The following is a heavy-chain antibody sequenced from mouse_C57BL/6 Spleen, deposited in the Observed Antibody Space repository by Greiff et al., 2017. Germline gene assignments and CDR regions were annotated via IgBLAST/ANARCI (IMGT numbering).Heavy chain of an antibody. J-gene: IGHJ2*01. CDR1: GFTFSNYW. Sequence: EVKLEESGGGLVQPGGSMKLSCVASGFTFSNYWMNWVRQSPEKGLEWVAQIRLKSDNYATHYAESVKGRFTISRDDSKSSVYLQMNNLRAEDTGIYYCTVDYYFDYWGQGTTLTVSS. V-gene: IGHV6-3*01. CDR2: IRLKSDNYAT. CDR3: TVDYYFDY.